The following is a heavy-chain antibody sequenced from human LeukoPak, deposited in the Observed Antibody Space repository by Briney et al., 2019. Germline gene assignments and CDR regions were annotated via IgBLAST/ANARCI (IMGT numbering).Heavy chain of an antibody. CDR1: GFTFSSYS. V-gene: IGHV3-48*01. Sequence: PGGSLRLSCAASGFTFSSYSMMWVRQAPGKGLEWVSYISSSSTTIHYADSVKGRFTISRDNAKNSVYLQMNSLRAEDTAVYYCARPNRPYSRPGVGFDPWGQGTLVTVSS. CDR2: ISSSSTTI. D-gene: IGHD6-13*01. J-gene: IGHJ5*02. CDR3: ARPNRPYSRPGVGFDP.